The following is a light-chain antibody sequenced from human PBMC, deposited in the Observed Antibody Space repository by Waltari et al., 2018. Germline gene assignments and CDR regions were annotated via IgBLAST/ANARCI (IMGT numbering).Light chain of an antibody. V-gene: IGKV1-5*03. Sequence: DIQMTQSTSTLSAFVGDRVTITCRASQSINNWLAWYQPKPGKAPNVLIYKTSLLESGVPSRFSGGGSGTEFTLTISSLQPDDSTTYFCQQYDSYPVTFGRGTKVQIK. CDR3: QQYDSYPVT. CDR1: QSINNW. J-gene: IGKJ4*01. CDR2: KTS.